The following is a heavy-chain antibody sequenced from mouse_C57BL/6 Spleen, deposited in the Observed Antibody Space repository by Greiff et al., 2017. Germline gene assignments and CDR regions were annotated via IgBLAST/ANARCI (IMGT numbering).Heavy chain of an antibody. D-gene: IGHD5-2*01. CDR2: IYPSNGVY. CDR1: GYSFTGYY. J-gene: IGHJ2*01. Sequence: VQLQQSGPELVKPGASVKISCKASGYSFTGYYMHWVKQRHGTLLDWIGYIYPSNGVYSYTQKFKGKATLTVDKSASTAYRELRSLTSEDSEVYYCARRNTGGSDYWGQGTTRTVSS. CDR3: ARRNTGGSDY. V-gene: IGHV1-31*01.